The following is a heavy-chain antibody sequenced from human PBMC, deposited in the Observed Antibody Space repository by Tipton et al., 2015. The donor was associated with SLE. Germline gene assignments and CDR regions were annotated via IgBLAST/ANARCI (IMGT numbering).Heavy chain of an antibody. CDR1: GFTFSSYS. D-gene: IGHD3-10*01. J-gene: IGHJ4*02. V-gene: IGHV3-21*01. Sequence: SLRLSCAASGFTFSSYSMNWVRQAPGKGLAWVSSISSSSSYIYYADSVKGRFTISRDNAKISLYLQMNSLRAEDTAVYYCARDRGAGGFDYWGQGTLVTVSS. CDR2: ISSSSSYI. CDR3: ARDRGAGGFDY.